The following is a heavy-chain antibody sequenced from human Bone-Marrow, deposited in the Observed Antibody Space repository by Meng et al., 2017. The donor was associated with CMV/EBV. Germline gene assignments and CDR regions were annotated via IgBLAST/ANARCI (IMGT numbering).Heavy chain of an antibody. V-gene: IGHV4-59*01. CDR1: GGSISTYY. J-gene: IGHJ6*01. CDR3: ARDVGTKYGMDV. D-gene: IGHD1-7*01. CDR2: IYYSGST. Sequence: SETLSLTCTVSGGSISTYYWNWIRQPPGKGLEWIGYIYYSGSTNYNPSLKSRVTMSVDTSKNQFSLKLSSVTAADTAVYYCARDVGTKYGMDVWGQGTTVTGYS.